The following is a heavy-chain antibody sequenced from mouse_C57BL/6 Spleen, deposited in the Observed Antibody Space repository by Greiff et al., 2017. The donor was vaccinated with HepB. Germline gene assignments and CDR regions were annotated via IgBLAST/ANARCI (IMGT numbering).Heavy chain of an antibody. J-gene: IGHJ2*01. CDR1: GFTFSDYG. CDR3: ASTVVADY. D-gene: IGHD1-1*01. Sequence: EVKLMESGGGLVKPGGSLKLSCAASGFTFSDYGMHWVRQAPEKGLEGVAYISSGSSTIYYADTVKVRFTISRDNAKNTLFLQMTSLRSEDTAMYYCASTVVADYWGQGTTLTVSS. CDR2: ISSGSSTI. V-gene: IGHV5-17*01.